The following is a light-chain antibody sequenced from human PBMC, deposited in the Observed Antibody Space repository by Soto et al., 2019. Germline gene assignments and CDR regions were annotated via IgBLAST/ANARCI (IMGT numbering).Light chain of an antibody. CDR1: QSITRY. V-gene: IGKV1-5*01. J-gene: IGKJ2*03. CDR2: DAS. CDR3: QQYSSYYS. Sequence: DIQMTQSPSNLSASVGDIVTITCRASQSITRYLAWYQQKPGKAPKVLIFDASILESGAPSRFSGSGSGTEFTLTISSLQPDDFATYYCQQYSSYYSFGQGTKLEIK.